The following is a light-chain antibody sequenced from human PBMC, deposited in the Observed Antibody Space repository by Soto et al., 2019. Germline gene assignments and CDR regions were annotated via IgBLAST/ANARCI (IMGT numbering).Light chain of an antibody. CDR1: SGDVGGYYY. CDR2: EVS. CDR3: SSYTAGGTI. V-gene: IGLV2-14*01. Sequence: QSALTQPASVFGSPGQSITISCTGTSGDVGGYYYVSWYQQLPGKAPKLMISEVSNRPSGVSNRFSGSKSGNTASLTISGLQAEDEADYYCSSYTAGGTIFGTGTKVTVL. J-gene: IGLJ1*01.